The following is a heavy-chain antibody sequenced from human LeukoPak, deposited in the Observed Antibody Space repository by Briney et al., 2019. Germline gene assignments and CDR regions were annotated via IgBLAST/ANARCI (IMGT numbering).Heavy chain of an antibody. CDR3: VVVPAAKSYYYYYGMDV. CDR2: IYSGGST. V-gene: IGHV3-66*01. J-gene: IGHJ6*02. CDR1: GFTFNSYA. D-gene: IGHD2-2*01. Sequence: PGGSLRLSCAASGFTFNSYAMSWVRQAPGKGLEWVSVIYSGGSTYYADSVKGRFTISRDNSKNTLYLQMNSLRAEDTAVYYCVVVPAAKSYYYYYGMDVWGQGTTVTVSS.